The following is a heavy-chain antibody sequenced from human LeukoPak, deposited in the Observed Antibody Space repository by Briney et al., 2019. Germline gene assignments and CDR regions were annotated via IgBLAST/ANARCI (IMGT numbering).Heavy chain of an antibody. Sequence: SETLSLTCAVYGGSFSGYYWSWIRQPPGKGLEWIGEINHSGSTNYNPSLKSRVTISVDTSKNQFSLKLSSVTASDTDVYYCARGPGRERGQQAKLLYWGLGTLVTVSS. CDR3: ARGPGRERGQQAKLLY. CDR1: GGSFSGYY. CDR2: INHSGST. J-gene: IGHJ4*02. V-gene: IGHV4-34*01. D-gene: IGHD5-24*01.